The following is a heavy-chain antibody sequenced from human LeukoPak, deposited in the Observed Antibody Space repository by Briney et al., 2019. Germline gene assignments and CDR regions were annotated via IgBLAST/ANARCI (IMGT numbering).Heavy chain of an antibody. CDR2: IKQAGSEK. D-gene: IGHD3-22*01. CDR1: GFTFSSYW. J-gene: IGHJ4*02. V-gene: IGHV3-7*01. CDR3: ARDGRYYYDSSGYLDY. Sequence: PGRSLRLSCAAPGFTFSSYWMSWVRQALGKGQVWVANIKQAGSEKYNVDSVKGRFTISRDNAKNSLYLQMNSPRAEDTAVYYCARDGRYYYDSSGYLDYWGQGTLVTVSS.